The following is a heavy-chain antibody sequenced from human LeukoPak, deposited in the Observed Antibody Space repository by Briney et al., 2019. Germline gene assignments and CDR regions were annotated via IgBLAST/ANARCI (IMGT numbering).Heavy chain of an antibody. J-gene: IGHJ4*02. CDR2: INPNSGGA. CDR1: GYTFTGYY. CDR3: ARVYDSSGHYPIDY. Sequence: ASVKVSCKASGYTFTGYYMHWVRQAPGQGLEWMGWINPNSGGANYAQKFQGRVTMTRDTSISTAYMELSRLRSDDTAVYYCARVYDSSGHYPIDYWGQGTLVTASS. V-gene: IGHV1-2*02. D-gene: IGHD3-22*01.